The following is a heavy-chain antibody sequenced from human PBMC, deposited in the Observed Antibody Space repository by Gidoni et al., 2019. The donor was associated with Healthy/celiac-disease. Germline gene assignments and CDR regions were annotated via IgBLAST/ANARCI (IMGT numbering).Heavy chain of an antibody. V-gene: IGHV4-39*01. Sequence: QLQLQESGPGLVKPSETLSLTCTVSGGPISSSSYYWGWIRQPPGKGLEWIGSIYYSGSTYYNPSLKSRVTISVDTSKNQFSLKLSSVTAADTAVYYCARHRPRSLYDFWSGYYTRDSCGPFDYWGQGTLVTVSS. CDR3: ARHRPRSLYDFWSGYYTRDSCGPFDY. CDR2: IYYSGST. D-gene: IGHD3-3*01. J-gene: IGHJ4*02. CDR1: GGPISSSSYY.